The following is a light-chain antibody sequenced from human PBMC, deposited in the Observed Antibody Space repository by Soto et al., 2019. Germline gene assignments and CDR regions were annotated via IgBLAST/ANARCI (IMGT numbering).Light chain of an antibody. CDR2: RNN. Sequence: QSVLTQPPSASGTPGQRVSISCSGSGSNIGSNFVYWYQQLPGTAPKLLMYRNNQRPSGVPDRFSGSKSGTSASLAISGLRSEDEGDYYCATWDDTLIGVVFGGGTKVTVL. J-gene: IGLJ2*01. CDR3: ATWDDTLIGVV. CDR1: GSNIGSNF. V-gene: IGLV1-47*01.